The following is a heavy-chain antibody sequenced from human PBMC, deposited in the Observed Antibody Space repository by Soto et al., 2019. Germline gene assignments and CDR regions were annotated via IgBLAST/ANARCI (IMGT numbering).Heavy chain of an antibody. D-gene: IGHD6-13*01. J-gene: IGHJ5*02. CDR2: IYYSGST. V-gene: IGHV4-59*08. Sequence: SETLSLTCTVSGCSISSYYWSWIRQPTGKGLEWIGYIYYSGSTNYNPSLKSRVTISVDTSKNQFSLKLSSVTAADTAVYYCARLRAAAGTGVVWFDPWGQGTLVTVS. CDR3: ARLRAAAGTGVVWFDP. CDR1: GCSISSYY.